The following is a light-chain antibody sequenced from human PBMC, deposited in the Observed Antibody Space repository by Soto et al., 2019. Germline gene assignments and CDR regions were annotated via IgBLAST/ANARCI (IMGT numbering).Light chain of an antibody. Sequence: IQLTQSPSSLSASIGDRVTITCRAGQGISTFLAWYQQTPRKAPKLLIYAASTLQSGVPSRFSDSGSGTDFTLTISSLQPEDFATYYCQQLHSYPLTFGGGTKVDIK. V-gene: IGKV1-9*01. CDR1: QGISTF. CDR2: AAS. CDR3: QQLHSYPLT. J-gene: IGKJ4*01.